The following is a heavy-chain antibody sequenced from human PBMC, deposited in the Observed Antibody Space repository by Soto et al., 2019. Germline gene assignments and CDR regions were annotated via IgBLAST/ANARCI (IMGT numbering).Heavy chain of an antibody. Sequence: GGSLRLSCSASGFTFSSYAMHWVRQAPGKGLEYVSGISSNGGSTSYADSVKGRFTISRDNAKNTLYLQMNSLRAEDTAVYYCARDSLKTNCSGGSCYQINWFDPWGQGTLVTVSS. J-gene: IGHJ5*02. CDR1: GFTFSSYA. V-gene: IGHV3-64*04. CDR3: ARDSLKTNCSGGSCYQINWFDP. D-gene: IGHD2-15*01. CDR2: ISSNGGST.